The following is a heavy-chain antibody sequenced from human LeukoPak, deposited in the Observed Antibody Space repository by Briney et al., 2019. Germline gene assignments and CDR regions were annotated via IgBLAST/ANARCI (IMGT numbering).Heavy chain of an antibody. Sequence: GSLRLSCAASGFTFSSYSMNWVRQAPGKGLEWVSSISSSSSYIYYADSVKGRFTISRDNAKNSLYLQMNSLRAEDTAVYYCAKSGYCSSTSCYPPYYYYYYMDVWGKGTTVTVSS. CDR2: ISSSSSYI. CDR1: GFTFSSYS. J-gene: IGHJ6*03. CDR3: AKSGYCSSTSCYPPYYYYYYMDV. D-gene: IGHD2-2*01. V-gene: IGHV3-21*01.